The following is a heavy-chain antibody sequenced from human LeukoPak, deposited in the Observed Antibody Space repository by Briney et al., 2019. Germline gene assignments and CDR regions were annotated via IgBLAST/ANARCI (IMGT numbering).Heavy chain of an antibody. D-gene: IGHD3-10*01. V-gene: IGHV3-30*02. J-gene: IGHJ4*02. Sequence: PGGSLRLSCAASGFTFSSYGMHWVRQAPGKGLEWVAFIRYDGSNKYYADSVKGRFTISRDNSKNTLYLQMNSLRAEDTAVYYCAKDRMYYCGAGSPCVYGGRGTVISVS. CDR1: GFTFSSYG. CDR3: AKDRMYYCGAGSPCVY. CDR2: IRYDGSNK.